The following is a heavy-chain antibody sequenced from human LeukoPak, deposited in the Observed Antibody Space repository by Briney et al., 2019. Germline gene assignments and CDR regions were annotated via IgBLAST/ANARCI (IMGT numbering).Heavy chain of an antibody. D-gene: IGHD3-22*01. Sequence: SETLSLICAVYGRSFSGYYWTWIRQTPGKGLEWIGEINHSGITDYNPSLKSRVTISEDTSKNQFSLKLSSVTAADTAVYYCARGGSGYSDYWGQGTLVTVSS. CDR2: INHSGIT. CDR1: GRSFSGYY. V-gene: IGHV4-34*01. CDR3: ARGGSGYSDY. J-gene: IGHJ4*02.